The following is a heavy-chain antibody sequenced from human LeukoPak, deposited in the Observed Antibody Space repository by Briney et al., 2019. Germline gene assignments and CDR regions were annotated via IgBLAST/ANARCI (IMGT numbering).Heavy chain of an antibody. Sequence: GGSLRLSCAASGFTFSSYAMSWVRQAPGKGLEWVSAISGSGGSTYYADSVKGRFTISRDNSKNTLYLQMNSLRAEDTAVYYCAKDLFYHYYDSSGYYFNDFDYWGQGTLVTVSS. CDR1: GFTFSSYA. CDR2: ISGSGGST. CDR3: AKDLFYHYYDSSGYYFNDFDY. V-gene: IGHV3-23*01. D-gene: IGHD3-22*01. J-gene: IGHJ4*02.